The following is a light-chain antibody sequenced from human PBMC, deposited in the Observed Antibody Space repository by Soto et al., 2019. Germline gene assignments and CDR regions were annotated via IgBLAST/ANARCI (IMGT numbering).Light chain of an antibody. J-gene: IGKJ3*01. Sequence: TLSCRASQSVSSSYLAWYQQKPGQAPRLLIYGASSRATGIPDRFSGSGSGTDFTLTISRLEPEDFAVYYCQQYGSSFTFGPVTKAYIK. CDR2: GAS. CDR3: QQYGSSFT. CDR1: QSVSSSY. V-gene: IGKV3-20*01.